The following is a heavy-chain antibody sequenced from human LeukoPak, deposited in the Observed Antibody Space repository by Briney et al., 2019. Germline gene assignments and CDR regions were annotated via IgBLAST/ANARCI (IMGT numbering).Heavy chain of an antibody. V-gene: IGHV3-30-3*01. CDR3: AKLGYY. D-gene: IGHD6-13*01. CDR1: GFTFSSYA. J-gene: IGHJ4*02. CDR2: ISYDGSNK. Sequence: PGRSLRLSCAASGFTFSSYAMHWVRQAPGKGLEWVAVISYDGSNKYYADSVKGRFTISRDNSKNTLYLQMNSLRAEDTAVYYCAKLGYYWGQGTLVTVSS.